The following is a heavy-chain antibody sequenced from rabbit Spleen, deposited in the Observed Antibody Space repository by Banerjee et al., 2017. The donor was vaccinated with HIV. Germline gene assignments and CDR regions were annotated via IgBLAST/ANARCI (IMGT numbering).Heavy chain of an antibody. J-gene: IGHJ4*01. V-gene: IGHV1S45*01. CDR2: INSFSGRP. CDR1: GFDFSSYG. CDR3: ARDLADAIGWNFDL. D-gene: IGHD4-1*01. Sequence: QEQLVESGGGLVQPGGSLKLSCKASGFDFSSYGVSWVRQAPGKGLEWIACINSFSGRPVYATWVNGRFTISKASWTTVTLHMTGLTAADTATYFCARDLADAIGWNFDLWGPGTLVTVS.